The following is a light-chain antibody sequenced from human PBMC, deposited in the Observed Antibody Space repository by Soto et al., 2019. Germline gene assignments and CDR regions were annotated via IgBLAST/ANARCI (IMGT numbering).Light chain of an antibody. V-gene: IGLV1-40*01. CDR1: SSNIGAGYD. J-gene: IGLJ3*02. CDR2: GNF. Sequence: QSVLTQSPSVSGAPGQGVTISCTGSSSNIGAGYDVHWYQQLPGTAPKLLIYGNFNRPSGVPDRFSGSKSGTSASLAITGLQADDDSDYYCQSYDSSLSGWVFGGGTELTVL. CDR3: QSYDSSLSGWV.